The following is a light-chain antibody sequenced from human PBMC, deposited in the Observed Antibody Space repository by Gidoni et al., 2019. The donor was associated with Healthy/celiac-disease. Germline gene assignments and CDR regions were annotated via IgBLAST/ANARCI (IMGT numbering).Light chain of an antibody. Sequence: DIQLTQSPSFLSASVGDRVTITCRASQGISSYLAWYQQKPGKAPKLLIYAASTLQSGVPSRFSGSGSGTEFTLTISSLQPEDFATYYCQQLNSYLFTLXPXTKVDIK. CDR3: QQLNSYLFT. CDR2: AAS. CDR1: QGISSY. J-gene: IGKJ3*01. V-gene: IGKV1-9*01.